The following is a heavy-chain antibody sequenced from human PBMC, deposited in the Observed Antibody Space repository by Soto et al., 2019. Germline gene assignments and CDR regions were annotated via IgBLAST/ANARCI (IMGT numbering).Heavy chain of an antibody. V-gene: IGHV3-11*06. CDR1: GFTFSDYY. D-gene: IGHD2-15*01. CDR2: ISSSSSYT. CDR3: ARAHGDIVVVVAATGGWFDP. Sequence: PGGSLRLSCAASGFTFSDYYISFSRHSPCKWLEWVSYISSSSSYTNYADSVKGRFTISRDNAKNSLYLQMNSLRAEDTAVYYCARAHGDIVVVVAATGGWFDPWGQGTLVTVSS. J-gene: IGHJ5*02.